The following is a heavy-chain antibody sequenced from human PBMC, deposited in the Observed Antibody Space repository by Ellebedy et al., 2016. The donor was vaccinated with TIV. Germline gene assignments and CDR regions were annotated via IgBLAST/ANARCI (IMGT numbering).Heavy chain of an antibody. Sequence: GGSLRLSXAVSGFTFSSYWMHWVRQAPGKGLAWVAVVWYDGTTKYYVDSVKGRFTISRDNSKDTVYLQMNSLRAEDTAVYYCARDNGYDFWSGYYDYWGQGTLVTVSS. J-gene: IGHJ4*02. D-gene: IGHD3-3*01. V-gene: IGHV3-33*01. CDR2: VWYDGTTK. CDR3: ARDNGYDFWSGYYDY. CDR1: GFTFSSYW.